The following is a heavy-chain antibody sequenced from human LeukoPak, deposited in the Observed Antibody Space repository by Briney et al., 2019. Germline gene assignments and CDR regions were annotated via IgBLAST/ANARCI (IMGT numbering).Heavy chain of an antibody. Sequence: GGSLRLSCAASGFTFSTYSMNWARQAPGKGLEWVSSISSNSRYIYYADSMKGRFTISRDNAKKSLYLQMNSLRADDTAVYYCARDRLHYGEYEKTLDYWGQGTLVTVSS. V-gene: IGHV3-21*01. CDR3: ARDRLHYGEYEKTLDY. CDR2: ISSNSRYI. D-gene: IGHD4-17*01. J-gene: IGHJ4*02. CDR1: GFTFSTYS.